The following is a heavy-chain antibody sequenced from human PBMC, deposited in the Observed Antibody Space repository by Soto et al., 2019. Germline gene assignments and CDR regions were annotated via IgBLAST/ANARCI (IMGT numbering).Heavy chain of an antibody. CDR3: AREAAGYSEYFDY. J-gene: IGHJ4*01. CDR2: ISKSGSYI. D-gene: IGHD6-25*01. CDR1: GFTFSDYT. V-gene: IGHV3-21*01. Sequence: GGPLRLSCAASGFTFSDYTMNWVRQAPGKGLEWVSSISKSGSYIYYGDSLEGRFTISRDNAKASLCLQINTLRAEDTAVYYCAREAAGYSEYFDYWGHGTLVTVSS.